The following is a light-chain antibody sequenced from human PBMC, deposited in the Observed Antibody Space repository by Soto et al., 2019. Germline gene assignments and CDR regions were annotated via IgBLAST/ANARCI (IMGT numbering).Light chain of an antibody. Sequence: QSVLTQPASVSGSPGQSITISCTGTSSDVGSYNLVSWYQQHPGKAPKLMIYEVSKRPSGVSNRSSGSKSGNTASLTISGLQAEDEADYYCCSYAGGLYVFGTGTKLTVL. CDR3: CSYAGGLYV. J-gene: IGLJ1*01. CDR2: EVS. V-gene: IGLV2-23*02. CDR1: SSDVGSYNL.